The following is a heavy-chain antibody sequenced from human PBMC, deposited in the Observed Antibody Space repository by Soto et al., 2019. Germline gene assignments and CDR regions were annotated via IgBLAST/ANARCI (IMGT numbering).Heavy chain of an antibody. J-gene: IGHJ6*02. V-gene: IGHV5-10-1*01. CDR2: IDPSDSYT. Sequence: PGEPLKISCKGSGYSFTSYWISWVRQMPGKGLEWMGRIDPSDSYTNYSPSFQGHVTISADKSISTAYLQWSSLKASDTAMYYCARLVATIRSSYYYYGMDVWGQGTTVTVSS. CDR3: ARLVATIRSSYYYYGMDV. D-gene: IGHD5-12*01. CDR1: GYSFTSYW.